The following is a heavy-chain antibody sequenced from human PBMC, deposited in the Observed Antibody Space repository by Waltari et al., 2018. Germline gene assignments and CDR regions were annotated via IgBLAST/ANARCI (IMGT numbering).Heavy chain of an antibody. CDR2: IIPILGIA. Sequence: QVQLVQSGAEVKKPGSSVKVSCQASGGTFSSYTISWVRQAPGQGLEWMGRIIPILGIANYAQKFQGRVTITADKSTSTAYMELSSLRSEDTAVYYCASGIGIVVVPAAHYGMDVWGQGTTVTVSS. CDR3: ASGIGIVVVPAAHYGMDV. D-gene: IGHD2-2*01. J-gene: IGHJ6*02. CDR1: GGTFSSYT. V-gene: IGHV1-69*02.